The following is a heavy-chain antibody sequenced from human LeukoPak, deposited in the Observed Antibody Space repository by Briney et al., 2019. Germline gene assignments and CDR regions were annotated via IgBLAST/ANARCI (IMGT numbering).Heavy chain of an antibody. D-gene: IGHD2-15*01. V-gene: IGHV3-66*01. CDR1: GFTVSSNY. CDR2: IYSGGNT. J-gene: IGHJ4*02. CDR3: VRDIYCSGGSCIHN. Sequence: GGSPRLSCAASGFTVSSNYMSWVRQAPGKGLEWVSVIYSGGNTYHADSVKGRFTISRDNSKNMLYLQVNSLRVEDTAVYYCVRDIYCSGGSCIHNWGQGTLVTVSS.